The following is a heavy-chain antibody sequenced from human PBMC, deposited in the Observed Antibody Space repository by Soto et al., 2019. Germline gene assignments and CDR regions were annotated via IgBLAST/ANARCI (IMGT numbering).Heavy chain of an antibody. CDR1: GASISSYY. CDR2: IYYGGST. CDR3: ARYYYGSGSYFGY. J-gene: IGHJ4*02. Sequence: SETLSLTCTVSGASISSYYWSWIRQSPGKGLEWIGYIYYGGSTNYNPSLKSRVTISLDTSENQFSLRLDSVTAADTAVYYCARYYYGSGSYFGYWSQGTLVTVSS. D-gene: IGHD3-10*01. V-gene: IGHV4-59*01.